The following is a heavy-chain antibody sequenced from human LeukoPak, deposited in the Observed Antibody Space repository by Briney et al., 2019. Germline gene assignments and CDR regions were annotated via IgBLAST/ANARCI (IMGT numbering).Heavy chain of an antibody. CDR2: IYYSGST. CDR3: ARSGERGYYYYGMDV. J-gene: IGHJ6*02. CDR1: GASISSFY. D-gene: IGHD1-14*01. V-gene: IGHV4-59*01. Sequence: PSETLSLTCKVSGASISSFYWGWIRQPAGKGLEWIGYIYYSGSTNYNPSLKSRVTISVDTSKNQFSLKLSSVTAADTAVYYCARSGERGYYYYGMDVWGQGTTVTVSS.